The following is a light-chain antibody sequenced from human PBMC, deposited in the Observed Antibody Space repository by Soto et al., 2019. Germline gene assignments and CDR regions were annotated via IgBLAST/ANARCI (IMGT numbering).Light chain of an antibody. Sequence: ETVLTQSPGTLSLSPGERVTLSCRASHSLTSNSLVWYQQKPGQAPRLLIYAASLRPPGIPDRFSGSGSGTDFTLTITRLEPEDFAVYYCQQFVSSPYTFGQGTKLEIK. CDR1: HSLTSNS. CDR2: AAS. J-gene: IGKJ2*01. CDR3: QQFVSSPYT. V-gene: IGKV3-20*01.